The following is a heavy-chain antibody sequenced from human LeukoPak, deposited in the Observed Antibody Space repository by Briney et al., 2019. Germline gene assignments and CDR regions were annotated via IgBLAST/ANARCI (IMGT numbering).Heavy chain of an antibody. CDR2: ISSSSSTI. D-gene: IGHD3-22*01. Sequence: GGSLRLSCAASGFTFSSYSMNWVRQAPGKGLEWVSYISSSSSTIYYADSVKGRFTISRDNAKNSLYLQMNSLRAEDTAVYYCARDPHPVHYYDSSAYYFDYWGQGTLVTVSS. V-gene: IGHV3-48*04. J-gene: IGHJ4*02. CDR1: GFTFSSYS. CDR3: ARDPHPVHYYDSSAYYFDY.